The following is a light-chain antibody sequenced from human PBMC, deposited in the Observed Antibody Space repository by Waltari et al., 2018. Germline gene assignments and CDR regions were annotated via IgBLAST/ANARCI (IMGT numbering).Light chain of an antibody. CDR3: SSRTNSITWV. J-gene: IGLJ3*02. CDR2: DVT. Sequence: QSALTQPASVSGSPGQSITISCTATSSDFGSNKYVSWYQQHPGKAPKVVTYDVTERPSGVSMRFSGSKSGSTASLTISGLQTEDEADYYCSSRTNSITWVFGGGTKGTVL. V-gene: IGLV2-14*03. CDR1: SSDFGSNKY.